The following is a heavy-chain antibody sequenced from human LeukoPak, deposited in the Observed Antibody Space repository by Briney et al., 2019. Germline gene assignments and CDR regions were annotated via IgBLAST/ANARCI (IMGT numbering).Heavy chain of an antibody. CDR2: INSGSTYM. Sequence: PGGSLRLSCGASGFYFSGYSMNWFRQAPGKGLEWVASINSGSTYMYYGDSVKGRFTISRDNAKNSLHLQMDSLRVEDTAVYFCARVEATTGRNYHYYYMDVWGKGTTVTVSS. CDR1: GFYFSGYS. D-gene: IGHD1-1*01. J-gene: IGHJ6*03. V-gene: IGHV3-21*01. CDR3: ARVEATTGRNYHYYYMDV.